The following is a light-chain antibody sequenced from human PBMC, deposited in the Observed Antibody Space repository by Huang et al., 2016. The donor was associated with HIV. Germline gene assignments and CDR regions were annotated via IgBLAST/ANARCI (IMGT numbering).Light chain of an antibody. V-gene: IGKV3-20*01. Sequence: EIVLTQSPGTLSLSPGERATLSCRASQSVSSSYLAWYQQKPGQAPRLLFYGASSRATGIPYRFSGSGSGTDFTLTISRLEPEDFAVYYCQQYDSSPWTFGQGTKVEIK. J-gene: IGKJ1*01. CDR1: QSVSSSY. CDR2: GAS. CDR3: QQYDSSPWT.